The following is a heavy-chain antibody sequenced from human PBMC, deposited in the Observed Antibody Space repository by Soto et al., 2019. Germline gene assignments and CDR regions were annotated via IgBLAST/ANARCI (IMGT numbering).Heavy chain of an antibody. D-gene: IGHD3-10*01. Sequence: QVQLVQSGAEVKKPGSSVKVSCKASGGTCSSYAINWVRQAPGQGLEWMGGIIRIFGTPDYAQRFQGRVTITADESTSTAYMELSSLRSEDTAVYYCARQGSNEYYYYGMDVWGQGTTVTVSS. CDR2: IIRIFGTP. J-gene: IGHJ6*02. CDR3: ARQGSNEYYYYGMDV. CDR1: GGTCSSYA. V-gene: IGHV1-69*12.